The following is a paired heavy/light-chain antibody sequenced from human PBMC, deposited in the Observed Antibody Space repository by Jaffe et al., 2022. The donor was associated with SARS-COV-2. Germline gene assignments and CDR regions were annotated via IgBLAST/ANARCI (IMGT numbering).Light chain of an antibody. CDR1: QSIGSH. CDR2: AAS. J-gene: IGKJ5*01. CDR3: QQSYSTPIT. Sequence: DFQMTQSPSSLSASVGDRVTITCRASQSIGSHLNWYQQKSGKAPKLLIYAASNLQSGVPSRFSGSGSGTDFTLTISSLQPDDFATYFCQQSYSTPITFGQGTRLEIK. V-gene: IGKV1-39*01.
Heavy chain of an antibody. Sequence: EVQLVESGGDLVQPGGSLRLSCAASGFAFSTYWMHWVRQAPGKGLEWVSRIRSDETVIGYADSVKGRFTISRDNAKNILYLQMNSLRVEDTAVYYCARVSRYSGGWTLDYWGQGALVTVSS. J-gene: IGHJ4*02. CDR2: IRSDETVI. CDR1: GFAFSTYW. D-gene: IGHD6-19*01. V-gene: IGHV3-74*01. CDR3: ARVSRYSGGWTLDY.